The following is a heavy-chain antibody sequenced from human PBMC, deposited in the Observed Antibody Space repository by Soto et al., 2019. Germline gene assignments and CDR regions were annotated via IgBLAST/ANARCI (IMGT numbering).Heavy chain of an antibody. CDR1: GGTFSNYA. J-gene: IGHJ5*02. CDR2: IIPVFGTV. D-gene: IGHD6-13*01. CDR3: ARDNPYTNSFGNWFDP. Sequence: QVRLVQSGAEVKKPGSSVKVSCKASGGTFSNYAITWLRLAPGQGLEWLGGIIPVFGTVNYAQKVQGRVTITADESTSTDYMELNRLRSEDTAVYYCARDNPYTNSFGNWFDPWGQGTLVIVS. V-gene: IGHV1-69*01.